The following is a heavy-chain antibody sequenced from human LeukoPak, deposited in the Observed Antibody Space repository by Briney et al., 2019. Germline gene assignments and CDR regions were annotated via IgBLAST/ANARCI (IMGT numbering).Heavy chain of an antibody. Sequence: EGSLRLSCAASGFTFSTYWMHWVPQPPGNGLVWVSRNGDGTQTNYADSVKGRFTVSRDNEKNTLYLQMNSLRADDTAVYFCIRDLRDHDYWGQGALVTVSS. CDR1: GFTFSTYW. V-gene: IGHV3-74*01. CDR3: IRDLRDHDY. CDR2: NGDGTQT. J-gene: IGHJ4*02.